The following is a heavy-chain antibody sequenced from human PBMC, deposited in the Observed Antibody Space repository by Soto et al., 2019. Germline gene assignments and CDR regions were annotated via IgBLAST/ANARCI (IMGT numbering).Heavy chain of an antibody. CDR1: GYSFTSYW. CDR3: ARHGAQLLWFGELSNYYGMDV. J-gene: IGHJ6*04. Sequence: GESLKISCKGSGYSFTSYWIGWVRQMPGKGLEWMGIIYPGDSDTRYSPSFQGQVTISADKSISTAYLQWSSLKASDTAMYYCARHGAQLLWFGELSNYYGMDVWGKGTTVTVSS. CDR2: IYPGDSDT. V-gene: IGHV5-51*01. D-gene: IGHD3-10*01.